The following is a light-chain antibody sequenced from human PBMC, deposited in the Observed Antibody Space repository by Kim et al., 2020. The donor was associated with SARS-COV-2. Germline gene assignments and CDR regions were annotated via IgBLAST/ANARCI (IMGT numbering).Light chain of an antibody. CDR1: SSNIGSNT. Sequence: QSVVTQPPSASGTPGQRVTISCSGSSSNIGSNTVNWYQHLPHTAPKLLIFSNNERPSGVPDRFSGSKSGTSASLAVSGLQIDDEAHYYCASWDDSMNGWVCGGGTQLTV. CDR3: ASWDDSMNGWV. CDR2: SNN. V-gene: IGLV1-44*01. J-gene: IGLJ3*02.